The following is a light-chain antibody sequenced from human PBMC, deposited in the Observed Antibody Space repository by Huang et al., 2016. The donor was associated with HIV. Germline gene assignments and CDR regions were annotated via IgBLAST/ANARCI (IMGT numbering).Light chain of an antibody. CDR3: QQTFSVPLT. Sequence: DLQMTQSPSSLSASVGDRVSITFKASQSLNNYFHWYQQKPGKAPKLLIQSASTLQNGGPPMFSGSVSGTDFTLTITNMQPEDSATYYCQQTFSVPLTFGGGTKVEIK. CDR1: QSLNNY. J-gene: IGKJ4*01. V-gene: IGKV1-39*01. CDR2: SAS.